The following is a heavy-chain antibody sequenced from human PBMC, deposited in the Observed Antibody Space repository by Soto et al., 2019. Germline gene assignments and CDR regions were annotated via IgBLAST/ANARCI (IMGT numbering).Heavy chain of an antibody. CDR2: INSDGTST. CDR3: ATGYSNSRHNWFDP. J-gene: IGHJ5*02. D-gene: IGHD6-13*01. CDR1: GLTSSIYW. V-gene: IGHV3-74*01. Sequence: ASLTLSSATSGLTSSIYWMHWVRQAPGNGMVWVSLINSDGTSTTYADSVKGRFTISRDNAKSTLYLQLHSLRAEDTAVYYCATGYSNSRHNWFDPWGQGTLVTVSS.